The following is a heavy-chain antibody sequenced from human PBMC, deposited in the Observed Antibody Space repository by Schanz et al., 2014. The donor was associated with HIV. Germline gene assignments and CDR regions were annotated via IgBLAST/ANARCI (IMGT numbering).Heavy chain of an antibody. CDR1: GFTFTSYG. D-gene: IGHD3-3*01. CDR3: AKTILRFLDWPNANGGMDV. Sequence: QVQLVESGGDVVQPGRSLRVSCAASGFTFTSYGMHWARLAPGKGLEWVAVISHDGGNKHYGDSVKGRFTISRDNSKNTLYLQMSSLREEDTAVYYCAKTILRFLDWPNANGGMDVWGLGTTVTVSS. V-gene: IGHV3-33*05. CDR2: ISHDGGNK. J-gene: IGHJ6*02.